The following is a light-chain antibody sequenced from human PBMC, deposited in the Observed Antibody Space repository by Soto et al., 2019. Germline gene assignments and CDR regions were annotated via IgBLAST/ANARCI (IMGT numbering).Light chain of an antibody. V-gene: IGLV2-11*01. Sequence: QSALTQPRSVSGSPGQSFTISCTGTSXDVGGYNYVSWYQQHPGKAPKLMIFDVSKRPSGVPDRFSGSKSANTASLTISGLQAEDEADYYCCSYAGSYTYVFGPGTKVTVL. CDR2: DVS. J-gene: IGLJ1*01. CDR3: CSYAGSYTYV. CDR1: SXDVGGYNY.